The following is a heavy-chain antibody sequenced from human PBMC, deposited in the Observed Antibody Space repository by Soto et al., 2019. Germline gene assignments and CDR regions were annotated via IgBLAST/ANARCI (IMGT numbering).Heavy chain of an antibody. CDR3: ATDPAGIAVAGTDY. Sequence: GASVKVSCKVSGYTLTELSMHWVRQAPGKGLEWVGWISAYNGNTNYAQKLQGRVTMTTDTSTSTAYMELRSLRSDDTAVYYCATDPAGIAVAGTDYWGQGTLVTVSS. J-gene: IGHJ4*02. D-gene: IGHD6-19*01. CDR1: GYTLTELS. CDR2: ISAYNGNT. V-gene: IGHV1-18*01.